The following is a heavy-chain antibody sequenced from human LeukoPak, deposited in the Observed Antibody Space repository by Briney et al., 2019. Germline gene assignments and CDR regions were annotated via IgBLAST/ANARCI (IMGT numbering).Heavy chain of an antibody. CDR3: ARGFRDYDYDAFDI. J-gene: IGHJ3*02. V-gene: IGHV1-8*01. CDR1: GYTFTSYD. Sequence: ASVKVSCKASGYTFTSYDINWVRQATGQGLEWMGWMNPNSGNTGYAQKFQGRVTMTRNTSISTAYMELSSLRSEDTAVYYCARGFRDYDYDAFDIWGQGTMVTVSS. CDR2: MNPNSGNT. D-gene: IGHD4-17*01.